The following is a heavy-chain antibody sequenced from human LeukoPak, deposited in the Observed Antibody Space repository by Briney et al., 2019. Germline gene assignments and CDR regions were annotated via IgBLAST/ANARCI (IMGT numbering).Heavy chain of an antibody. J-gene: IGHJ4*02. CDR3: ARSRRGIQL. CDR1: GGSIGSSAYS. Sequence: PSETLSLTCTVSGGSIGSSAYSWGWIRQPPGKGLEWIGSISYTGTTYYNPSLKSRVTISVDTSKNQFSLKLNSVTAADTAVYYCARSRRGIQLWGQGTLVTVSS. CDR2: ISYTGTT. D-gene: IGHD5-18*01. V-gene: IGHV4-39*07.